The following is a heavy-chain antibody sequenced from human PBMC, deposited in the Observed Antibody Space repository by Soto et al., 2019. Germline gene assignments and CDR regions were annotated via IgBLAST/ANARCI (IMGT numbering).Heavy chain of an antibody. V-gene: IGHV3-7*01. D-gene: IGHD3-3*01. CDR3: ARDYDFWSRYPYYFDY. J-gene: IGHJ4*02. CDR1: GFTFSSYW. Sequence: GGSLRLSCAASGFTFSSYWMSWVRQAPGKGLEWVANIKQDGSEKYYVDSVKGRFTISRDNAKNSLYLQMNSLRAEDTAVYYCARDYDFWSRYPYYFDYWGQGTLVTVSS. CDR2: IKQDGSEK.